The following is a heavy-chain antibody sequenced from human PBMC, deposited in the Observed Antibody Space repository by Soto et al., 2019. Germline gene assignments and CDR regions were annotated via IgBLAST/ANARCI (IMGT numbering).Heavy chain of an antibody. V-gene: IGHV1-46*01. CDR1: GYTSTSYH. D-gene: IGHD5-18*01. Sequence: ASVKVSCKASGYTSTSYHMHWVRQAPGQGLEWMGIINPSGGSTSYAQKFQGRVTMTRDTSTSTVYMELSSLRSEDTAVYYCAREITAMAFFDYWGQGTLVTVSS. J-gene: IGHJ4*02. CDR3: AREITAMAFFDY. CDR2: INPSGGST.